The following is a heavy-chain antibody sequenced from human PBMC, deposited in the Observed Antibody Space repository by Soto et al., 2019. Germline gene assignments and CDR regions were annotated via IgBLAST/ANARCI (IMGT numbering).Heavy chain of an antibody. CDR2: TSRTADSYTT. Sequence: PGGCLRLSCAASGFTCSDHDGDWVRQAPGKGLEWVGPTSRTADSYTTEYAAPVKGRFTISRDASKYSLYLQRNSLKPEDTAVYYCARPKYDHACLDYCGQGTMVTISS. CDR1: GFTCSDHD. CDR3: ARPKYDHACLDY. V-gene: IGHV3-72*01. J-gene: IGHJ4*01. D-gene: IGHD3-16*01.